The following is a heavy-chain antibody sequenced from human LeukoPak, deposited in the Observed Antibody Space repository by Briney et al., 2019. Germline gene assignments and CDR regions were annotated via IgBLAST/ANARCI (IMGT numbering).Heavy chain of an antibody. V-gene: IGHV3-9*03. CDR1: GFTFDDYA. Sequence: GGSLRLSCAASGFTFDDYAMYWVRQAPGRGLEWVSGISWNSGSIGYADSVKGRFTISRDNAKNSLYLQMDSLRAEDMALYHCAKSFFSRYYGSGYYYYMDVWGKGTTVTVSS. CDR2: ISWNSGSI. CDR3: AKSFFSRYYGSGYYYYMDV. D-gene: IGHD3-10*01. J-gene: IGHJ6*03.